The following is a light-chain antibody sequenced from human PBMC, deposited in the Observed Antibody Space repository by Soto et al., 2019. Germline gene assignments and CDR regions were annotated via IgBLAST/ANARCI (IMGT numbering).Light chain of an antibody. Sequence: EVVLTQSPATLTLSPGERATLSCRASQSVRNFLAWYQQKPGQAPRLLIYEASNRAAGIPARFSGSGSGTDFTLTISSLEPDDFGVYYCQQLTNWPRGTFGQGTNLEI. CDR2: EAS. V-gene: IGKV3-11*01. J-gene: IGKJ2*02. CDR3: QQLTNWPRGT. CDR1: QSVRNF.